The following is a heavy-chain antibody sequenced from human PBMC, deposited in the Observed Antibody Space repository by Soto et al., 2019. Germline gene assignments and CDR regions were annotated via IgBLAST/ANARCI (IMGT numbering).Heavy chain of an antibody. Sequence: GGSLRLSCAASGFTFSSYAMHWVRQAPGKGLEWVAVISYDGSNKYYADSVKGRFTISSDNSKNTLYLQMNSLRAEDTAVYYCARTITMIVGHDAFDIWGQGTMVTVSS. J-gene: IGHJ3*02. CDR3: ARTITMIVGHDAFDI. CDR2: ISYDGSNK. V-gene: IGHV3-30*04. CDR1: GFTFSSYA. D-gene: IGHD3-22*01.